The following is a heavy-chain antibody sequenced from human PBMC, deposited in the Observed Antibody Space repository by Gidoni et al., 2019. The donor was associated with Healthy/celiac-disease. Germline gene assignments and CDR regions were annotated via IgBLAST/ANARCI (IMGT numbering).Heavy chain of an antibody. V-gene: IGHV1-2*04. Sequence: QVQLVQSGAEVKKPGASVKVSCKASGYTFTGYYMHWVRQAPGQGLEWMGWINPNSGGTNYAQKFQGWVTMTRDTSISTAYMELSRLRSDDTAVYYCARDHSGSYYGYYYYGMDVWGQGTTVTVSS. CDR1: GYTFTGYY. D-gene: IGHD1-26*01. J-gene: IGHJ6*02. CDR3: ARDHSGSYYGYYYYGMDV. CDR2: INPNSGGT.